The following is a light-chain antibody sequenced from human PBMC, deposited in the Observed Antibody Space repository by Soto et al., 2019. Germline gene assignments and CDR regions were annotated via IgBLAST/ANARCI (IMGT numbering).Light chain of an antibody. J-gene: IGKJ1*01. Sequence: EIVLTQSPGTLSLSPGERATLSCRASQSVSSSYLARYQQKPGQAPRLLIYGAYSRATGIPDRFSGSGYGTDFTLTISRLEPEDFAVYYCQQYGSSPVTFGQGTKVEIK. CDR2: GAY. V-gene: IGKV3-20*01. CDR1: QSVSSSY. CDR3: QQYGSSPVT.